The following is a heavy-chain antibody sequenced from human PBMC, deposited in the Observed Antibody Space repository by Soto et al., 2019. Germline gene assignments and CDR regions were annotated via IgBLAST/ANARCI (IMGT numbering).Heavy chain of an antibody. CDR2: ISSNGGSA. J-gene: IGHJ6*02. V-gene: IGHV3-64*01. CDR1: GFTFSSYA. Sequence: GSLRLSCAASGFTFSSYAMHWVRQAPGKGLEYVSAISSNGGSAYYANSVKGRFTISRDNSKNTLYLQMGSLRAEDMAVYYCARDHLPEWFPLAHYYYYGMDVWGQGTTVTVSS. D-gene: IGHD3-3*01. CDR3: ARDHLPEWFPLAHYYYYGMDV.